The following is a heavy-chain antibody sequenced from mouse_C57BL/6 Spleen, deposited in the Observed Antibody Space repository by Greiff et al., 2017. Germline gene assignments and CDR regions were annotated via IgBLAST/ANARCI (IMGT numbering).Heavy chain of an antibody. Sequence: VQLQQSGPELVKPGASVKISCKASGYSFTDYNMNWVKQSNGKSLEWIGVINPNYGTTSYNQKFKGKATLTVDQSSSTAYMQLNSLTSEDSAVYYCARGKDYDYDGGPGYFDYWGQGTTLTVSS. CDR2: INPNYGTT. CDR3: ARGKDYDYDGGPGYFDY. J-gene: IGHJ2*01. D-gene: IGHD2-4*01. V-gene: IGHV1-39*01. CDR1: GYSFTDYN.